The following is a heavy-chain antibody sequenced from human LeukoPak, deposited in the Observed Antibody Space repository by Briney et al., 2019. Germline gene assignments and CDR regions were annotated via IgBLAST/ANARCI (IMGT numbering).Heavy chain of an antibody. J-gene: IGHJ6*03. Sequence: GGSLRLSCAASGFTFSSYGMHWVRHAPGKGLEWVAGINRRGGATDYADSVKGRFTISRDNAKNSLYLQMNSLRAEDTAVYYCAREGSDWNYYYYLDVWGKGTTVTISS. D-gene: IGHD6-19*01. V-gene: IGHV3-48*04. CDR2: INRRGGAT. CDR3: AREGSDWNYYYYLDV. CDR1: GFTFSSYG.